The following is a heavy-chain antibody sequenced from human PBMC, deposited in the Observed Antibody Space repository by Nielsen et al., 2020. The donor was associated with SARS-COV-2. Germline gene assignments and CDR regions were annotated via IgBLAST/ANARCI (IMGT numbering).Heavy chain of an antibody. CDR3: ARHPGGAYYYGSGSRFDY. Sequence: SETLSLTCGVSGGSFSGHYWAWIRHSPEEGLEWIGKINPSGGTNYNPSLKSRVTISVDTSKNQFSLKLSSVTAADTAVYYCARHPGGAYYYGSGSRFDYWGQGTLVTVSS. D-gene: IGHD3-10*01. J-gene: IGHJ4*02. CDR2: INPSGGT. CDR1: GGSFSGHY. V-gene: IGHV4-34*01.